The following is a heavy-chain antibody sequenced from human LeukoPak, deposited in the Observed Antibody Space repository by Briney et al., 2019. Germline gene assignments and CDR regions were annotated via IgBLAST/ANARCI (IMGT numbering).Heavy chain of an antibody. D-gene: IGHD2-15*01. CDR2: IYYSGST. Sequence: SETLSLTCAVYGGSFSGYYWSWIRQPPGKGLEWIGYIYYSGSTNNNPSLKSRVTISLDTSKNQFSLKLSSVTAADTAVYYCARGPATAATRYFDLWGRGTLVTVSS. CDR1: GGSFSGYY. V-gene: IGHV4-34*11. J-gene: IGHJ2*01. CDR3: ARGPATAATRYFDL.